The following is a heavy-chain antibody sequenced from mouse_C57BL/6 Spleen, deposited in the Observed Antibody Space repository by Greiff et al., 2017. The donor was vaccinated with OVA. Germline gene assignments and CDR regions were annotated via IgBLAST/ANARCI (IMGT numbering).Heavy chain of an antibody. J-gene: IGHJ1*03. CDR2: IDPSDSYT. Sequence: VQLQQSGAELVKPGASVKLSCKASGYTFTSYWMQWVKQRPGQGLEWIGEIDPSDSYTNYNQKFKGKATWTVDTSSSTAYMQLSSLTSEDSAVYYGARLTGTGGYFDVWGTGTTVTVSS. CDR1: GYTFTSYW. CDR3: ARLTGTGGYFDV. D-gene: IGHD4-1*01. V-gene: IGHV1-50*01.